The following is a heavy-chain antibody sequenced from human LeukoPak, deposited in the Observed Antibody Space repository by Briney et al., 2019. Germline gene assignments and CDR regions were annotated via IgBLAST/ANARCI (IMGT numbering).Heavy chain of an antibody. V-gene: IGHV3-20*04. Sequence: SGGSLRLSCAASGFTLDDYGMSWVRQAPGKGLEWVSGINWNGGSTGYADSVKGRFTISRDNAKNSLYLQMNNLRAEDTAVYFCAKRGVVIRGILVIGYHQEAYHYDFWGQGVLVTVSS. D-gene: IGHD3-10*01. CDR2: INWNGGST. CDR1: GFTLDDYG. J-gene: IGHJ4*02. CDR3: AKRGVVIRGILVIGYHQEAYHYDF.